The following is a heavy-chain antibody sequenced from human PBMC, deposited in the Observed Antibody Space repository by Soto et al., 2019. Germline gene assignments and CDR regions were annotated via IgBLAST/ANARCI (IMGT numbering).Heavy chain of an antibody. CDR3: ATGQGLWFNY. D-gene: IGHD3-10*01. CDR1: GYTLTELS. V-gene: IGHV1-24*01. Sequence: PSVKVSCKVSGYTLTELSMHWVRQAPGKGLEWMGGFDPEDGETIYAQKFQGRVTMTEDKSTDTAYMELSSLRSEDTAVYYCATGQGLWFNYWGQGTMVTFSS. J-gene: IGHJ4*02. CDR2: FDPEDGET.